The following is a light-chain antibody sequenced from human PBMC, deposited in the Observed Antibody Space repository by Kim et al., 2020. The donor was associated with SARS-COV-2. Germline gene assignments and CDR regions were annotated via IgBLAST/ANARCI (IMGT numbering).Light chain of an antibody. J-gene: IGLJ3*02. CDR1: SLRSYY. Sequence: SSELTQDPAVSVALGQTVRITCQGDSLRSYYASWYQQKPGQAPVLVIYGKNNRPSGIPDRFSGSSSGNTASLTITGAQAEDEADYYCNSRESSGNRWVFG. V-gene: IGLV3-19*01. CDR2: GKN. CDR3: NSRESSGNRWV.